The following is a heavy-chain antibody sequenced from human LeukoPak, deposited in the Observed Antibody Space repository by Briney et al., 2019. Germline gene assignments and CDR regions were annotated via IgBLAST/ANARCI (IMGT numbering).Heavy chain of an antibody. V-gene: IGHV4-38-2*02. CDR1: GYSISSGYY. D-gene: IGHD6-13*01. CDR2: IYHSGST. Sequence: PSETLSLTCTVSGYSISSGYYWGWIRQPPGKGLEWIGSIYHSGSTYYNPSLKSRVTISVDTSKNQFSLKLSSVTAADTAVYYCARGVWVDYWGQGTLVTVSS. J-gene: IGHJ4*02. CDR3: ARGVWVDY.